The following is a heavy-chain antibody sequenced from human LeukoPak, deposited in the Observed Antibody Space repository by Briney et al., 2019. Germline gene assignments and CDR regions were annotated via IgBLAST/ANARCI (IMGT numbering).Heavy chain of an antibody. V-gene: IGHV4-59*01. CDR2: IYYSGST. CDR3: ARESYSSSWYGVDY. CDR1: GGSISSYY. J-gene: IGHJ4*02. D-gene: IGHD6-13*01. Sequence: PSETLSLTCTVSGGSISSYYWSWIRQPPGKGLEWIGYIYYSGSTNYNPSLKSRVTISVDTSKNQFSLKLSSVTAAGTAVYYCARESYSSSWYGVDYWGQGTLVTVSS.